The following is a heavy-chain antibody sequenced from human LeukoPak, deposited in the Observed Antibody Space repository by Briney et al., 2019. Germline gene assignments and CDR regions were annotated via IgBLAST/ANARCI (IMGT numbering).Heavy chain of an antibody. CDR3: AREDYGGTSAYYFDY. J-gene: IGHJ4*02. CDR1: GFTFSSYW. V-gene: IGHV3-74*01. Sequence: GGSLRLSCAASGFTFSSYWMHWVRQAPGKGLVWVSRINSDGSSTSYADSVKGRFTISRDNAKNTLYLQMNSLRAEDTAVYYCAREDYGGTSAYYFDYWGQGTLVTVSS. D-gene: IGHD4-23*01. CDR2: INSDGSST.